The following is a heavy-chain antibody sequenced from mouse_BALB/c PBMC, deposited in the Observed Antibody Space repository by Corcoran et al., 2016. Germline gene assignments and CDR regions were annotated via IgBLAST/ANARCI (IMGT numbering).Heavy chain of an antibody. J-gene: IGHJ1*01. V-gene: IGHV14-3*02. Sequence: EVQLQQSGAELVKPGASVKLSCTASGFNIKDTYIHWVKQRPEQGLEWIGRIDPANGNTKYDPKFQGKATITADTSSNTAYLQLSSLTSEDTAVYYCTRWDWYFDVGGAGTTVTVSS. CDR2: IDPANGNT. CDR1: GFNIKDTY. CDR3: TRWDWYFDV.